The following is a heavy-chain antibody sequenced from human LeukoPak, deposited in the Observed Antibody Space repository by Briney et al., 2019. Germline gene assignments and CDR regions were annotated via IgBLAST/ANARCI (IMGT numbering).Heavy chain of an antibody. CDR1: GFTFSDYY. D-gene: IGHD7-27*01. J-gene: IGHJ5*02. Sequence: GGSLRLSCAASGFTFSDYYMSWIRQAPGKGLEWLAYISNSGDTRKYADSVTGRFTISRDNAKNSVFLQMNSLRAEDSGVYYCAKDVRGRTPLKLGMKWFDPWGQGTRVTVSS. CDR3: AKDVRGRTPLKLGMKWFDP. V-gene: IGHV3-11*01. CDR2: ISNSGDTR.